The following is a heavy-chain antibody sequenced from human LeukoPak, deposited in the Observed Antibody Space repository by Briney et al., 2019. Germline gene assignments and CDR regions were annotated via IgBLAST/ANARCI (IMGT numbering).Heavy chain of an antibody. Sequence: GGSLRLSCAASGIYDMSWVRQAPGKGLEWVSVIYSGGSTYYADFVKGRFTISRDNSKNTLYLQMNSLRAEDTAVYYCARDIWGGYYFDYGGQGPLVTFP. CDR1: GIYD. CDR3: ARDIWGGYYFDY. V-gene: IGHV3-66*01. D-gene: IGHD3-3*01. CDR2: IYSGGST. J-gene: IGHJ4*02.